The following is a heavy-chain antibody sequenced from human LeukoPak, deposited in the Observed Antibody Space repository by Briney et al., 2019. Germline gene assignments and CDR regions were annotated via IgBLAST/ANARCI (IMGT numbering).Heavy chain of an antibody. J-gene: IGHJ6*02. V-gene: IGHV1-69*02. D-gene: IGHD2-15*01. Sequence: ASVKVSCKASGYTFTSYYMHWVRQAPGQGLEWMGRIIVILGKVNYAQKFQGRLTITADKSTRTAYMDLNNLASEDTAIYFCARYIHPQGLIGYAMDVWGQGTTVIVSS. CDR1: GYTFTSYY. CDR2: IIVILGKV. CDR3: ARYIHPQGLIGYAMDV.